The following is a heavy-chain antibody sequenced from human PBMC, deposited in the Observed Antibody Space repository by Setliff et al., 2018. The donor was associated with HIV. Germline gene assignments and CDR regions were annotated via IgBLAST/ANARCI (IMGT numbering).Heavy chain of an antibody. CDR3: ARNQGDSSGWYAGDY. V-gene: IGHV1-2*02. D-gene: IGHD6-19*01. CDR2: INPNSGGT. J-gene: IGHJ4*01. Sequence: GASVKVSCKASGYTFTGYYMHWVRQAPGQGLEWMGWINPNSGGTNYAQKFQGRVTMTRDTSISTVYMDLRNLRSEDTAVYYCARNQGDSSGWYAGDYWGHGTLVTVSS. CDR1: GYTFTGYY.